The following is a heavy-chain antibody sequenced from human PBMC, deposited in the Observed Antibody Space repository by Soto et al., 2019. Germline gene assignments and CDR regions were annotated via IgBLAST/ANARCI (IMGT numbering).Heavy chain of an antibody. CDR1: GGTVSSYV. CDR2: IIPIFGTA. J-gene: IGHJ2*01. CDR3: AREAWYYDSSGSLVAWYFDL. V-gene: IGHV1-69*01. D-gene: IGHD3-22*01. Sequence: QVQLVQSGAEVKKPGSSVKVSCKASGGTVSSYVISWVRQAPGQGLEWMGGIIPIFGTAKYEQKFQGRVTITADESTSTVYMELSSLRSDDTAVYYCAREAWYYDSSGSLVAWYFDLWGRGTLVTVSS.